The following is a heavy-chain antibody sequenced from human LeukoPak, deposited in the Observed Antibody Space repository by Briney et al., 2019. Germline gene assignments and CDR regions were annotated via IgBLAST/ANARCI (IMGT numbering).Heavy chain of an antibody. CDR3: AKVVTGYCSTTSCPFDS. CDR1: GFTFSNYG. CDR2: IRYDGSNK. V-gene: IGHV3-30*02. J-gene: IGHJ4*02. Sequence: PGGSLRLSCAASGFTFSNYGMHWVRQAPGKGPEWVAFIRYDGSNKYYADSVKGRFTISRDNSKNTLYLQMSSLRAEDTAVYYCAKVVTGYCSTTSCPFDSWGQGTLVTVSS. D-gene: IGHD2-2*01.